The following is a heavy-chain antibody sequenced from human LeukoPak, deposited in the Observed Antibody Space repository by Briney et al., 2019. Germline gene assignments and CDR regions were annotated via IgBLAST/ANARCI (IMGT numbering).Heavy chain of an antibody. CDR1: GFIFTDYW. V-gene: IGHV3-7*01. J-gene: IGHJ4*02. Sequence: GGSLRLSCAASGFIFTDYWMNWVRQAPGRGLEWLASVKGDGSATSYVDSVKGRFTISRDNAKNSLYLQMNSLRAEDTAVYYCAREYYYDSSGYYYVDYWGQGTLVTVSS. CDR2: VKGDGSAT. D-gene: IGHD3-22*01. CDR3: AREYYYDSSGYYYVDY.